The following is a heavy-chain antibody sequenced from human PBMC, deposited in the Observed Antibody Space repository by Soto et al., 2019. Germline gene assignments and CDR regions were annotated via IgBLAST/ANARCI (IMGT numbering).Heavy chain of an antibody. CDR2: ISWNSGSI. D-gene: IGHD2-2*01. V-gene: IGHV3-9*01. J-gene: IGHJ6*02. CDR3: WGVPAAASYYYYGMDV. Sequence: GGSLRLSCAASGFTFYDYAMHWVRQAAGKGLEWVSGISWNSGSIGYADSVKGRFTISRDNAKNSLYLQMNSLRAEDTALYYCWGVPAAASYYYYGMDVWGQGTTVTVSS. CDR1: GFTFYDYA.